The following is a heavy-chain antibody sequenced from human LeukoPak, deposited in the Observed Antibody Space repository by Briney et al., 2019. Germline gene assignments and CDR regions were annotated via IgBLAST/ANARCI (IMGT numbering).Heavy chain of an antibody. CDR2: IRSKAYGGTT. CDR1: GFTFGDYA. J-gene: IGHJ4*02. Sequence: GGSLRLSCTASGFTFGDYAMSWVRQAPGKGLEWVGFIRSKAYGGTTEYAASVKGRFTISRDDSKSIAYLQMNSLKTEDTAVYYCTRKVRTRYNWNYGGGPLDYWGQGTLVTVSS. D-gene: IGHD1-7*01. CDR3: TRKVRTRYNWNYGGGPLDY. V-gene: IGHV3-49*04.